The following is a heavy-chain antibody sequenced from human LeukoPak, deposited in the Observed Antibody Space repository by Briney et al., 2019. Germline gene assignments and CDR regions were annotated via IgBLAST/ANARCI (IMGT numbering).Heavy chain of an antibody. CDR2: INPNSGGT. CDR3: ARDWGRRGIVGSFIDY. V-gene: IGHV1-2*02. D-gene: IGHD1-26*01. Sequence: ASVKVSCKASGYTFTGYYMHWVRQAPGQGLEWMGWINPNSGGTNYAQKFQGRFTMTRDTSISTAYMELSRLRSDDTAVYYCARDWGRRGIVGSFIDYWGQGTLVTVSS. CDR1: GYTFTGYY. J-gene: IGHJ4*02.